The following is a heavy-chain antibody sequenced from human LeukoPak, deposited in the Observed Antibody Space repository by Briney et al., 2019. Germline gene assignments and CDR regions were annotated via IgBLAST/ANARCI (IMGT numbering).Heavy chain of an antibody. CDR1: GGSISSSSYY. V-gene: IGHV4-39*01. D-gene: IGHD6-13*01. CDR3: ASPPYSSSWTGGFDY. CDR2: IYYSGST. Sequence: SETLSLTCTVSGGSISSSSYYWGWIRQPPGKGLEWIGSIYYSGSTYYNPSLKSRVTISVDTSKNQFSLKLSSVTAADTAVYYCASPPYSSSWTGGFDYWGQGTLVTVSS. J-gene: IGHJ4*02.